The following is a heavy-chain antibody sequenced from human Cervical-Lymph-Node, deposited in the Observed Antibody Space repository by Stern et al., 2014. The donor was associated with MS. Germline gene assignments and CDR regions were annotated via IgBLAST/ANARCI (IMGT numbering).Heavy chain of an antibody. CDR3: ARIPPGYSVAWDWYFDL. CDR2: IFSNDEK. Sequence: ITLKESGPVLVKPTETLTLTCTVSGFSLSNARMGVSWIRQPPGKALEWLAPIFSNDEKSYSTSLKSRLTISKDTSKSQVVLTMTNMDPVDTATYYCARIPPGYSVAWDWYFDLWGRGTLVTVSS. CDR1: GFSLSNARMG. V-gene: IGHV2-26*01. D-gene: IGHD6-13*01. J-gene: IGHJ2*01.